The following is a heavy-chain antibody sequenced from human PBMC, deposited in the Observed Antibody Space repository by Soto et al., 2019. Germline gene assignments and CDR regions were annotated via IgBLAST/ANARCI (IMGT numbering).Heavy chain of an antibody. CDR3: ARGELDSSPFAP. J-gene: IGHJ5*02. CDR2: INPNSGST. CDR1: GYTFTAYY. Sequence: QVQLVQSGAEVKRPGASVKVSCKTSGYTFTAYYIHWVRQATGQGLEWMGWINPNSGSTKSTQKFEGRVTTTRDTSNLTVYMQLSLTSDYTADYYCARGELDSSPFAPWGQGTLVSV. V-gene: IGHV1-2*02. D-gene: IGHD1-26*01.